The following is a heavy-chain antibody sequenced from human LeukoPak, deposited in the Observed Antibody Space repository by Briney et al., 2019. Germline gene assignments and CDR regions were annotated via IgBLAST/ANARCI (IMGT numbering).Heavy chain of an antibody. CDR2: IYSGGST. CDR3: ARKLRYFDWLLDAFDI. D-gene: IGHD3-9*01. CDR1: GFTVSSNY. J-gene: IGHJ3*02. Sequence: GGSLRLSCAASGFTVSSNYMSWVRQAPGKGLEWVSVIYSGGSTYYADSVKGRFTISRDNSKNTLYLQMNSLRAEDTAVYYCARKLRYFDWLLDAFDIWGQGTMVTVSS. V-gene: IGHV3-66*01.